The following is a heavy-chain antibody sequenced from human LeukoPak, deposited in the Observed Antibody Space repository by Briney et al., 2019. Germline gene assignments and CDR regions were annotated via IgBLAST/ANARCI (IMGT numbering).Heavy chain of an antibody. V-gene: IGHV3-53*01. J-gene: IGHJ3*02. D-gene: IGHD2-21*02. CDR3: ARLICGGGDCGGVGAFDI. CDR2: IYSGGST. CDR1: GFTVSSNH. Sequence: GGSLRLSCAASGFTVSSNHMSWVRQAPGKGLEWVSVIYSGGSTYYADSVKGRFTISRDNSKNTLYLQMNSPRAEDTAVYYCARLICGGGDCGGVGAFDIWGQGTMVTVSS.